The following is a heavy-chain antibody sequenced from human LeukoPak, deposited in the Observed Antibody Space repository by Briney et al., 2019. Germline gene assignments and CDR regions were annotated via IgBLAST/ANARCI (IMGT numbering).Heavy chain of an antibody. Sequence: PSETLSLTCTVSGGSISSGGYYWSWIRQHPGKGLEWIGYIYYGGSTYYNQSLKSRVTISVDTSKNQFSLKLSSVTAADTAVYYCARVTSWSAFDIWGQGTMVTVSS. CDR3: ARVTSWSAFDI. CDR1: GGSISSGGYY. CDR2: IYYGGST. V-gene: IGHV4-31*03. D-gene: IGHD1-1*01. J-gene: IGHJ3*02.